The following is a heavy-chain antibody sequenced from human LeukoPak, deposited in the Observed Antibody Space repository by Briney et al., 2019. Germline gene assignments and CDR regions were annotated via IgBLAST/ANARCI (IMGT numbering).Heavy chain of an antibody. D-gene: IGHD6-19*01. J-gene: IGHJ5*02. CDR3: ARVDSSGLRLDGGWFDP. V-gene: IGHV3-11*04. Sequence: GGSLRLSCAASGFTFSDYNMRWIRQAPGKGLEWVSSISRSGSTKYYADSVKGRFTISRDNAKNSLYLQMNSLRAEDTAVYYCARVDSSGLRLDGGWFDPWGQGTLVIVSS. CDR1: GFTFSDYN. CDR2: ISRSGSTK.